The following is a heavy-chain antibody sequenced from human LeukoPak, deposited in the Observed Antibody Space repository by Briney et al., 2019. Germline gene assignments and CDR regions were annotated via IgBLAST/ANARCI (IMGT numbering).Heavy chain of an antibody. D-gene: IGHD3-10*01. CDR1: GDSISKSHW. J-gene: IGHJ4*02. Sequence: SETLSLTCAVSGDSISKSHWWSWVRQPPGKGLEWIGSIYYSGSTYYNPSLKSRVTISVDTSKNQFSLKLSSVTAADTAVYYCARHSSVLPFDYWGQGTLVAVSS. CDR2: IYYSGST. V-gene: IGHV4-39*01. CDR3: ARHSSVLPFDY.